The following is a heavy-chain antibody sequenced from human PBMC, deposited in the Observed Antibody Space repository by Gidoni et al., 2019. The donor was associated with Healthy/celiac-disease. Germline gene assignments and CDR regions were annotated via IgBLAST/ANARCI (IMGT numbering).Heavy chain of an antibody. V-gene: IGHV3-23*01. Sequence: EVQLLESGGGLVQPGGSLRLSCAASGFTFSSYAMSCVRQAPGKGLAWVSAISGSGGSTSYADSVNGRFTISMDNSKNPLFLQMNSLRAEDTAVYYCAKDRSLSITISGRGMDVWGQGTTVTVSS. CDR3: AKDRSLSITISGRGMDV. J-gene: IGHJ6*02. D-gene: IGHD3-9*01. CDR1: GFTFSSYA. CDR2: ISGSGGST.